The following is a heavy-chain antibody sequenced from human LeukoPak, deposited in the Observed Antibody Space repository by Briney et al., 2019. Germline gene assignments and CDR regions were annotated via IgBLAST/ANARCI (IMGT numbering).Heavy chain of an antibody. J-gene: IGHJ4*02. D-gene: IGHD3-22*01. Sequence: NPSETLSLTCTVSGGSISSYYWSWIRQPAGKGLEWIGRIYTSGSTNYNPSLKSRVTMSVDTSKNQFSLRLSSVTAADTAVYYCARVTGYIVEDYFDYWGQGTLVTVSS. CDR3: ARVTGYIVEDYFDY. CDR1: GGSISSYY. V-gene: IGHV4-4*07. CDR2: IYTSGST.